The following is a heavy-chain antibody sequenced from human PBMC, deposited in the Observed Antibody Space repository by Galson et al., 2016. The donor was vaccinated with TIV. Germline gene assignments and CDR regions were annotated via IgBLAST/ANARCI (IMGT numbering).Heavy chain of an antibody. CDR1: GFSVSSVEVG. CDR3: AHKKYCGYSSCHCDF. V-gene: IGHV2-5*02. D-gene: IGHD5-12*01. Sequence: PALVTPTQTLTLTCTVSGFSVSSVEVGVGWFRQTPGKAPEWLALIFWDDDRRYSPSLKTRLTISKDTSKNQVVLIVTDMDPVDTATSFCAHKKYCGYSSCHCDFWGPGTLVTVSS. J-gene: IGHJ4*02. CDR2: IFWDDDR.